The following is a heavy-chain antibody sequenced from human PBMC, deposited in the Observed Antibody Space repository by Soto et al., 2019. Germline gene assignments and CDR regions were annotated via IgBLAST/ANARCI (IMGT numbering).Heavy chain of an antibody. CDR1: GYTFTSYG. CDR3: ARGVIVVVVAAPIPPLDY. J-gene: IGHJ4*02. V-gene: IGHV1-18*01. CDR2: ISAYNGNT. Sequence: GASVKVSCKASGYTFTSYGISWVRQAPGQGLEWMGWISAYNGNTKYSQKFQGRVTITRDTSASTAYMELSSLRSEDTAVYYCARGVIVVVVAAPIPPLDYWGQGTLVTVSS. D-gene: IGHD2-15*01.